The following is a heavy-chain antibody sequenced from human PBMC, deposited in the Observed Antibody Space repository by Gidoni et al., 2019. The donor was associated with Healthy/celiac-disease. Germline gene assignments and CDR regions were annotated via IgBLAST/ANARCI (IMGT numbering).Heavy chain of an antibody. Sequence: QVQLVESGGGVVQPGRSLRLSCAASGFTFSSYGMHWVRQAPGKGLGWVAVIWYDGSNKYYADSVKGRFTISRDNSKNTLYLQMNSLRAEDTAVYYCARDTSYGDSYFDYWGQGTLVTVSS. D-gene: IGHD4-17*01. CDR3: ARDTSYGDSYFDY. CDR2: IWYDGSNK. J-gene: IGHJ4*01. CDR1: GFTFSSYG. V-gene: IGHV3-33*01.